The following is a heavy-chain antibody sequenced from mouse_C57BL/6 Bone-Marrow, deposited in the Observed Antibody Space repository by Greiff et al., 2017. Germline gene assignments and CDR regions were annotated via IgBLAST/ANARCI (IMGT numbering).Heavy chain of an antibody. CDR1: GFTFSSYA. D-gene: IGHD2-5*01. J-gene: IGHJ4*01. V-gene: IGHV5-9-1*02. CDR2: ISSGGDYT. CDR3: TRGRYYSNFFYYAMDY. Sequence: DVKLVESGEGLVKPGGSLKLSCAASGFTFSSYAMSWVRQTPEKRLEWVAYISSGGDYTYYADTVKGRFTISRDNARNTLYLQMSSLKSEDTAMYYCTRGRYYSNFFYYAMDYWGQGTSVTVSA.